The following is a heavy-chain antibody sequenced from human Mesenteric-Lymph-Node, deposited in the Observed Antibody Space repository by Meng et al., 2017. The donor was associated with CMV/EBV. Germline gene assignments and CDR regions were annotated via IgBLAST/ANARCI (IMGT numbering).Heavy chain of an antibody. CDR2: ISGSGGST. V-gene: IGHV3-23*01. CDR1: GFTFSSYA. J-gene: IGHJ4*02. Sequence: GESLKISCAASGFTFSSYAMSWVRQAPGKGLEWVSAISGSGGSTYYADSVKGRFTISRDNSKNTLYLQMNSLRAEDTAVYYCAKDPSSGVNCWGQGTLVTVSS. CDR3: AKDPSSGVNC. D-gene: IGHD6-25*01.